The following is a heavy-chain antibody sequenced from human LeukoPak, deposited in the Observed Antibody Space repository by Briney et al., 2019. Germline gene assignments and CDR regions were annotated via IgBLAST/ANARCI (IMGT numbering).Heavy chain of an antibody. D-gene: IGHD4-11*01. Sequence: SETLSLTCGVSGYSITSGYYGAWIWQPPGKGLEWIGNIYYSGSTYYNPSLKSRVTISVDTSKNQFSLKLSSVTAADTAVYSCARGYSNYFFDYWGQGTLVTVSS. V-gene: IGHV4-38-2*01. CDR1: GYSITSGYY. J-gene: IGHJ4*02. CDR3: ARGYSNYFFDY. CDR2: IYYSGST.